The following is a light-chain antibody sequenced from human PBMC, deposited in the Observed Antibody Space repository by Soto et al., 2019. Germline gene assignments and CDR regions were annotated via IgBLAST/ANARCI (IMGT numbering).Light chain of an antibody. CDR2: DAS. V-gene: IGKV3-15*01. Sequence: DIVMTQSPATLSASPGETVTLSCRASQTVYNNLAWYQQKPGQAPRLLIFDASTGATGLPARFSGSGSGTEFTLTISSLQSEDFAVYYCQQYNIWPPKFIFGQGTKLEI. CDR1: QTVYNN. CDR3: QQYNIWPPKFI. J-gene: IGKJ2*01.